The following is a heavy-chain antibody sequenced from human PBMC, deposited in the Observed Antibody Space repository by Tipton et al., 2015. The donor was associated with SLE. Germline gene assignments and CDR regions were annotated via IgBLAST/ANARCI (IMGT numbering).Heavy chain of an antibody. V-gene: IGHV1-18*01. D-gene: IGHD1/OR15-1a*01. Sequence: QLVQSGAEVRMPGASVRVSCKASGYDFNTYGIAWVRQAPGQGLEWMAWISGYNDNANHAQKFQGRVTLSTDASTNTAYMDLGNLRSDDTAVYYCARTRTYYYYYMDVWGKGTAVTVSS. CDR1: GYDFNTYG. J-gene: IGHJ6*03. CDR3: ARTRTYYYYYMDV. CDR2: ISGYNDNA.